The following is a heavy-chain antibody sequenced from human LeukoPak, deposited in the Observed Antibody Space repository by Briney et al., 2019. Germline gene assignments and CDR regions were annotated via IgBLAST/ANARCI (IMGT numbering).Heavy chain of an antibody. Sequence: LETLSLTCAVYGGSFSGYYWSWIRQPPGKGLEWIGEINHSGSTNYNPSLKSRVTISVDTSKNQFSLKLSSVTAADTAVYYCAREFLWFGEPNLDYWGQETLVTVSS. D-gene: IGHD3-10*01. CDR2: INHSGST. CDR1: GGSFSGYY. J-gene: IGHJ4*02. V-gene: IGHV4-34*01. CDR3: AREFLWFGEPNLDY.